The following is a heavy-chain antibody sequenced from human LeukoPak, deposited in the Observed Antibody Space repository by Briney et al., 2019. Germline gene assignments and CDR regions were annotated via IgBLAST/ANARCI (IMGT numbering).Heavy chain of an antibody. D-gene: IGHD1-26*01. V-gene: IGHV3-74*01. CDR3: ARIIVGATGVDY. J-gene: IGHJ4*02. Sequence: PGGSLRLSCAASGFTFSSYWMSWVRQAPGKGLVWVSRISSDGSNTNYADSVKGRFTISRDNAKNTLYLQMNSLRAEDTAVYYCARIIVGATGVDYWGQGTLVTVSS. CDR1: GFTFSSYW. CDR2: ISSDGSNT.